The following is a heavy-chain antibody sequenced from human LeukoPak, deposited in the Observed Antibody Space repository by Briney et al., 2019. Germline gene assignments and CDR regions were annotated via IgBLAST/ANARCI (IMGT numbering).Heavy chain of an antibody. Sequence: GASVKVSCKASGYTFTSYGISWVRQAPGQGLEWMGWISAYNGNTNYAQKLQSRVTMTTDTSTSTAYMELRSLRSDDTAVYYCARVPYDYVWGSYRYDRGTNFDYWGQGTLVTVSS. CDR2: ISAYNGNT. CDR1: GYTFTSYG. V-gene: IGHV1-18*01. J-gene: IGHJ4*02. D-gene: IGHD3-16*02. CDR3: ARVPYDYVWGSYRYDRGTNFDY.